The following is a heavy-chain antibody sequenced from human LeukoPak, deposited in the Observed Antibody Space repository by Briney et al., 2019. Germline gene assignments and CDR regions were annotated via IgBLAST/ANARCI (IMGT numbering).Heavy chain of an antibody. Sequence: GGSLRLSCAAAGFTLSDYYMSWLRQAPGKGLEWVSYISSSGSTIYYADSVKGRFTISGDNAKNSLYLQMNSLRAEDTAVYYCARDPYCSSTSCDYFDYWGQGTLVTVSS. V-gene: IGHV3-11*01. CDR2: ISSSGSTI. J-gene: IGHJ4*02. CDR3: ARDPYCSSTSCDYFDY. D-gene: IGHD2-2*01. CDR1: GFTLSDYY.